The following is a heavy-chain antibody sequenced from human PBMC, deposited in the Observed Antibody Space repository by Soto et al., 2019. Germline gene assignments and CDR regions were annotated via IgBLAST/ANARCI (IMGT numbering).Heavy chain of an antibody. CDR2: IIPLFGTT. J-gene: IGHJ4*02. CDR3: AKDTDHAYDF. CDR1: GGTFRSFA. D-gene: IGHD3-16*01. Sequence: QVQLVQSGAEVEKPGSSVKVSCKASGGTFRSFAFSWVRQAPGHGLEWMGGIIPLFGTTNYAQRFQGRVTITADESTSTAYMELSSLKPEDTAIYYCAKDTDHAYDFWGQGTLVTVSS. V-gene: IGHV1-69*01.